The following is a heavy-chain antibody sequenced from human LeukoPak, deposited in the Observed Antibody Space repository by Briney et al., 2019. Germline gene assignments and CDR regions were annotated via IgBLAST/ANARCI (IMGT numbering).Heavy chain of an antibody. V-gene: IGHV3-64*01. CDR3: ARDSRSCRSSDCRGDAFDI. CDR2: ISSNGGST. Sequence: GGSLRLSCAASGFTFSSYAMHWVRQAPGKGLEYVSAISSNGGSTYYANSVKGRFTISRDNSKNTLYLQMGSLRAEDMAVYYCARDSRSCRSSDCRGDAFDIWGQGTMVTVSS. CDR1: GFTFSSYA. D-gene: IGHD6-25*01. J-gene: IGHJ3*02.